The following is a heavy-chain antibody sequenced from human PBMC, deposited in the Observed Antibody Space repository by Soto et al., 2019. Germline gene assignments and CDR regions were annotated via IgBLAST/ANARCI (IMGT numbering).Heavy chain of an antibody. D-gene: IGHD4-17*01. Sequence: SETLSLTCTVSGASISSYYWGWIRQPPEKGLEYIGYIYHSGSTNYNPSLRSRITISIDTSKNQFSLKLRSVTAADTAVYYCARLADYGENFDYWGQGTLVTVS. J-gene: IGHJ4*02. CDR3: ARLADYGENFDY. CDR2: IYHSGST. V-gene: IGHV4-59*08. CDR1: GASISSYY.